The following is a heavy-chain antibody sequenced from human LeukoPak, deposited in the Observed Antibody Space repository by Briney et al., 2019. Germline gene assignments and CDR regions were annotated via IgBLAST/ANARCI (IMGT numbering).Heavy chain of an antibody. J-gene: IGHJ4*02. D-gene: IGHD3-10*01. CDR2: IYYSGST. V-gene: IGHV4-30-4*01. CDR3: ARGYYYGSGSYYPFDY. Sequence: PSQTLSLTCTVSGGSISSGDYYWSWIRQPPGKGLEWIGYIYYSGSTYYNPSLKSRVTISVDTSKNQFSLKLSSVTAADTAVYYCARGYYYGSGSYYPFDYWGQGTLVTVSS. CDR1: GGSISSGDYY.